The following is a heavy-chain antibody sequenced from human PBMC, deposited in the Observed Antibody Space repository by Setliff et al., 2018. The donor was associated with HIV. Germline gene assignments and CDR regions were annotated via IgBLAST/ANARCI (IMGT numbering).Heavy chain of an antibody. J-gene: IGHJ5*02. CDR2: LYGDGRT. Sequence: HPGGSLRLSCEVSGFTVSNNYMTWVRQAPGKGLEWVSTLYGDGRTFYADSAQGRFTISRDNSSNILFLQMNSLLAEDTAVYYCAKGVKFLDPWGQGTLVTVSS. D-gene: IGHD3-16*01. CDR1: GFTVSNNY. V-gene: IGHV3-53*01. CDR3: AKGVKFLDP.